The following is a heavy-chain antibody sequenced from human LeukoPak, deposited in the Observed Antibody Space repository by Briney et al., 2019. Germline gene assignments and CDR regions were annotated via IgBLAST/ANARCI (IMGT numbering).Heavy chain of an antibody. V-gene: IGHV4-34*01. CDR3: ATSCPKYYYYYYMDV. CDR1: GGSFSGYY. J-gene: IGHJ6*03. D-gene: IGHD2-2*01. CDR2: INHSGST. Sequence: SETVSLTCAVYGGSFSGYYWSWIRQPPGKGLEWIGEINHSGSTNYNPSLKSRVTISVDTSKNQFSLKLSSVTAADTAVYYCATSCPKYYYYYYMDVWGKGTTVTVSS.